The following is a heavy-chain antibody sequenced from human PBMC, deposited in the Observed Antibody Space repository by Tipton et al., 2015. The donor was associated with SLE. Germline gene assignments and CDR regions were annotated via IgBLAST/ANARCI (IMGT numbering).Heavy chain of an antibody. CDR3: GKGLNFDFWSGFGMDV. CDR2: INSGGTTT. D-gene: IGHD3-3*01. Sequence: SLRLSCAASGFSLTTSSMNWVRQVPGKGLLWVSPINSGGTTTTYADSVKGRFTISRDDSKNTLYLQMSSLRAEDTAIYYCGKGLNFDFWSGFGMDVWGQWITVTVS. V-gene: IGHV3-74*01. CDR1: GFSLTTSS. J-gene: IGHJ6*02.